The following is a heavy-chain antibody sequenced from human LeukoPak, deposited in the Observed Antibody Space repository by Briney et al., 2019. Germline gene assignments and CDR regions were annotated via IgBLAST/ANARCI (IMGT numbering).Heavy chain of an antibody. D-gene: IGHD6-13*01. CDR3: AGENASTWHGAKY. J-gene: IGHJ4*02. CDR2: IYTGCTT. CDR1: GFTVSENY. V-gene: IGHV3-66*01. Sequence: GGSLRLSCAASGFTVSENYMSWIRQAPGKGLEWVSLIYTGCTTYYAGSVQDRFTISRDTSKNIVYLQMNSLSAEDTAVYYCAGENASTWHGAKYWGQGTLVTVSS.